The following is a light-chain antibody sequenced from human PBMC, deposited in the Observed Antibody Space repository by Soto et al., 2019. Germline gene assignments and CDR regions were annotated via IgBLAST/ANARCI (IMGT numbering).Light chain of an antibody. CDR3: SPYTSSSTIVV. Sequence: QSALTQPASVSGSPGQSITISWIGTSSHIGDYNSVSWYQQHPGKVPKLMIHHGSNRPSGVSNRFSGSKSGNTASLTISGLHAENEADYYCSPYTSSSTIVVFGGGTKLTVL. V-gene: IGLV2-14*01. J-gene: IGLJ2*01. CDR1: SSHIGDYNS. CDR2: HGS.